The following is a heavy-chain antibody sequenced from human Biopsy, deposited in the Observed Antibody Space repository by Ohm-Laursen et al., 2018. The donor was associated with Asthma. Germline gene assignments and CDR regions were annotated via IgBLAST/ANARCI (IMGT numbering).Heavy chain of an antibody. V-gene: IGHV3-53*01. J-gene: IGHJ4*02. CDR2: IYSGGGT. CDR3: AKDERAYYGSDSKYMQPVPLGD. D-gene: IGHD2-21*01. Sequence: SLRLSCSASGFTVSTNGMGWVRQPPGKGLEWVSVIYSGGGTYYADSVKGRFTISRDKSDNTLYLQMNSLTAEDTAVYHCAKDERAYYGSDSKYMQPVPLGDWGQGTVVIVSA. CDR1: GFTVSTNG.